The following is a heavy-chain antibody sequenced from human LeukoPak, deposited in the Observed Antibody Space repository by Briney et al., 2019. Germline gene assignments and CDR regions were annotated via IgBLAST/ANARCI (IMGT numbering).Heavy chain of an antibody. CDR1: GFTFSDYA. Sequence: GGSLRLSCAASGFTFSDYAMSWVRQAPGKGLEWVSAILGSGGSTYYADSVKGRFTVSRDNSKSTLYLQMNSLRAEDTALYYCAKWGDYDVLTGYYVPDYWGQGTLVTASS. CDR3: AKWGDYDVLTGYYVPDY. D-gene: IGHD3-9*01. J-gene: IGHJ4*02. V-gene: IGHV3-23*01. CDR2: ILGSGGST.